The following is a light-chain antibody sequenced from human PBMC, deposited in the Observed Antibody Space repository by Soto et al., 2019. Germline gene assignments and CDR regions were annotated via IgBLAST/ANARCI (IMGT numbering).Light chain of an antibody. V-gene: IGKV3-20*01. CDR2: GAS. J-gene: IGKJ1*01. Sequence: EIVLTQSPGTLSLSPGERPTLSCRASQSVSSSYLAWYQQKPGQAPRLLIYGASSRATGIPDRFSGSGSGTDFTLTISRLEPEDFAVYYCQQYGSSPPWTFGQGTKVEI. CDR1: QSVSSSY. CDR3: QQYGSSPPWT.